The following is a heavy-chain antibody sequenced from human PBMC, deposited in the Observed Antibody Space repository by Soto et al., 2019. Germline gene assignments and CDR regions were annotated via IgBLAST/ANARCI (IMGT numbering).Heavy chain of an antibody. CDR3: AKASGRFHYGMHV. CDR2: IRGSGGGT. V-gene: IGHV3-23*01. Sequence: EVQVLESGGGSVQPGGSLRLSCAASGFPFSMFAMNWVRQAPGKGLEWVSGIRGSGGGTYYADSVKGRFTISRDDSRNMLYLEMNTLRGEDTAVYYCAKASGRFHYGMHVWGQVATVTVAS. J-gene: IGHJ6*02. CDR1: GFPFSMFA.